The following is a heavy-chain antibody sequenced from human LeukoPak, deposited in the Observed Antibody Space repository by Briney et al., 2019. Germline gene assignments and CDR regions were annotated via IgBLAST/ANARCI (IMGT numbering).Heavy chain of an antibody. CDR1: GYTFSSYG. J-gene: IGHJ4*02. CDR2: ISAYNGNT. D-gene: IGHD3-9*01. CDR3: ARHHTGYYDILTGYYEY. V-gene: IGHV1-18*01. Sequence: GESLKISCKGSGYTFSSYGISWVRQAPGQGLEWMGWISAYNGNTNYAQKLQGRVTMTTDTSTSTAYMELRSLRSDDTAVYYCARHHTGYYDILTGYYEYWGQGTLVTVSS.